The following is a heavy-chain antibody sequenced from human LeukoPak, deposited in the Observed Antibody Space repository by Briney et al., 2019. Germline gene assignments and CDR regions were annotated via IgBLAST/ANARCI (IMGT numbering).Heavy chain of an antibody. CDR1: GGSISSGLYS. CDR3: ARLQYCSGTSCYWFDP. J-gene: IGHJ5*02. V-gene: IGHV4-30-2*01. CDR2: IYHTGST. D-gene: IGHD2-2*01. Sequence: SQTLSLTCDDSGGSISSGLYSWSWIRQPLGKGLEWIGYIYHTGSTYYNPSLKSRVTISVDTSKNQFSLRLSSVTAADTAVYYCARLQYCSGTSCYWFDPWGQGTLVTVSS.